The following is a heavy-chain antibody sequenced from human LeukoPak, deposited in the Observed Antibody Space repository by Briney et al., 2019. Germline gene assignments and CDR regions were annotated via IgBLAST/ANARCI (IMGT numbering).Heavy chain of an antibody. J-gene: IGHJ6*02. CDR1: GYTFTSYG. V-gene: IGHV1-18*01. Sequence: GASVKVSCKASGYTFTSYGISWVRQAPGQGLAWMGWISAYNGNTNYAQKLQGRVTMTTDTSTSTAYMELRSLRSDDTAVYYCARDSAGYCSGGSCYQYYYGMDVWGQGTTVTVSS. D-gene: IGHD2-15*01. CDR2: ISAYNGNT. CDR3: ARDSAGYCSGGSCYQYYYGMDV.